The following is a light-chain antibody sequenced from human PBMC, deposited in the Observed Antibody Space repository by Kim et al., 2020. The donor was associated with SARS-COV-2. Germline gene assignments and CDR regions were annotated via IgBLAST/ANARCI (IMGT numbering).Light chain of an antibody. CDR2: DVD. V-gene: IGLV2-11*03. CDR3: CAYAGTYSPVV. J-gene: IGLJ2*01. CDR1: SSEVGGYIY. Sequence: SVTISCTRNSSEVGGYIYVSWYQQHPGKAPRVVMYDVDMRPSGVPDRFSGSKSGNTASLTISGLQGEDEAQYYCCAYAGTYSPVVFGGGTKVTVL.